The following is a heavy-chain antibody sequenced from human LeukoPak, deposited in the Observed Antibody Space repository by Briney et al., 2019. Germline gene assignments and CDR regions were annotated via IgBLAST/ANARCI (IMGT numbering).Heavy chain of an antibody. J-gene: IGHJ4*02. D-gene: IGHD1-14*01. CDR3: AKVAPLTQQAPGYFDY. V-gene: IGHV3-23*01. CDR2: ISGSGGST. CDR1: GFTFRSYA. Sequence: PGGSLRLSCAASGFTFRSYAMSWVRQAPGKGLEWVSAISGSGGSTYYADSVKGRFTISRDNSKNTLYLQMNSLRAEDTAVYYCAKVAPLTQQAPGYFDYWGQGTLVTVSS.